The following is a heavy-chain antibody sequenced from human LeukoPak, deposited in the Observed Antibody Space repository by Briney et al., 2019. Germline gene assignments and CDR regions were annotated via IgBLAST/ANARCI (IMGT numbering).Heavy chain of an antibody. D-gene: IGHD5-18*01. CDR2: INPNSGGT. CDR1: GYTFTRYY. CDR3: ARGDTAMVTSRFDY. J-gene: IGHJ4*02. Sequence: ASVKVSCKASGYTFTRYYMHWVRQAPGQGLEWXXWINPNSGGTNYAQKFQGRVTMTRDTSISTAYMELSRLRSDDTAVYYCARGDTAMVTSRFDYWGQGTLVTVSS. V-gene: IGHV1-2*02.